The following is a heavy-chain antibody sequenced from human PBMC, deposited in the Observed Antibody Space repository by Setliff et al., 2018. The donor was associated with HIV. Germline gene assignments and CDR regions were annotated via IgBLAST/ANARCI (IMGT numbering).Heavy chain of an antibody. CDR2: INPSGGST. J-gene: IGHJ3*02. CDR3: AREDRSYTDAFDI. V-gene: IGHV1-46*01. D-gene: IGHD1-26*01. CDR1: GYSFTRYY. Sequence: ASVKVSCKASGYSFTRYYMHWVRQAPGQGLEWMGIINPSGGSTSYAQKFQGRVTMTRDTSTSTVYMELSSLRSEDTAVYYCAREDRSYTDAFDIWGQGTMVTVSS.